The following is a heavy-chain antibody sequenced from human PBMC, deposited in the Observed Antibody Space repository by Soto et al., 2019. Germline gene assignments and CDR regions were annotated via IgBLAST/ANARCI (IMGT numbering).Heavy chain of an antibody. CDR2: IIPIFGTA. D-gene: IGHD5-18*01. CDR3: ARDSRAGYSKKYYFDY. V-gene: IGHV1-69*13. CDR1: GGTFSSYA. J-gene: IGHJ4*02. Sequence: GASVKVSCKASGGTFSSYAISWVRQAPGQGLEWMGGIIPIFGTANYAQKFQGRVTITADESTSTAYMELSSLRSEDTAVYYCARDSRAGYSKKYYFDYWGQGTLVTVSS.